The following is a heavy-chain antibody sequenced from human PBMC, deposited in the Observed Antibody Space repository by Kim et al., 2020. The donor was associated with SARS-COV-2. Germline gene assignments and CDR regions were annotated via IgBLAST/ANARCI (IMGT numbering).Heavy chain of an antibody. D-gene: IGHD6-19*01. CDR3: ARVLTSGWSYFDY. V-gene: IGHV3-21*04. Sequence: YAESGKARFTIPRDKPRASLYLQMNSLRAEDTAVYYCARVLTSGWSYFDYWGQGTLVTVSS. J-gene: IGHJ4*02.